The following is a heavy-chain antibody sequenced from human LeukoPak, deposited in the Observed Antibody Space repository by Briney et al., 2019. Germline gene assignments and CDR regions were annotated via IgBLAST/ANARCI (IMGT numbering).Heavy chain of an antibody. V-gene: IGHV3-74*01. CDR2: INSDGSST. CDR3: ARVKPDDFWSGYNFDY. D-gene: IGHD3-3*01. CDR1: GFTFSSYW. J-gene: IGHJ4*02. Sequence: PGGSLRLSCAASGFTFSSYWMHWVRQAPGKGLVWVSRINSDGSSTSYADSVKGRFTISRDNAKNTLYLQMNSLRAEDTAVYYCARVKPDDFWSGYNFDYWGQGTLVTVSS.